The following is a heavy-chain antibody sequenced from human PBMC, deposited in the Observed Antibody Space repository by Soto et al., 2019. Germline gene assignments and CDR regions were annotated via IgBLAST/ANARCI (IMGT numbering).Heavy chain of an antibody. V-gene: IGHV3-33*01. CDR2: IWYDGSNK. J-gene: IGHJ3*02. Sequence: GGSLRLSCAASGFTFSSYGMHWVRQAPGKGLEWVAVIWYDGSNKYYADSVKGRFAISRDNSKNTLYLQMNSLRAEDTAVYYCASFPYYDFWSGSDASDIWGQGPMVTVSS. CDR1: GFTFSSYG. CDR3: ASFPYYDFWSGSDASDI. D-gene: IGHD3-3*01.